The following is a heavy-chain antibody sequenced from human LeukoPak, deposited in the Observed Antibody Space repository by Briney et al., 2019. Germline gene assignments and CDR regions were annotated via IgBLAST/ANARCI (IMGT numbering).Heavy chain of an antibody. Sequence: SETLSLTCTVSGGSISSSSYYWGWIRQPPGKGLEWIGSIYYSGSTYYNPSLKSRVTISVDTSKNQFSLKLSSVTAADTAVYYCARAVVHCSSTSCLYYFDYWGQGTLVTVSS. D-gene: IGHD2-2*01. J-gene: IGHJ4*02. CDR2: IYYSGST. CDR3: ARAVVHCSSTSCLYYFDY. V-gene: IGHV4-39*07. CDR1: GGSISSSSYY.